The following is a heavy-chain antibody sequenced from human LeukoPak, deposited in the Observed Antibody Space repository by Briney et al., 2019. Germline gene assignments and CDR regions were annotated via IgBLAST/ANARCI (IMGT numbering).Heavy chain of an antibody. CDR3: TSIGDCSSTSCRSYYYYYYGMDV. Sequence: GGSLRLSCTASGFTFGDYAMSWVRQAPGKGLEWVGFIRSEAYGGTTEYAASVKGRFTISRDDSKSIAYLQMNSLKTEDTAVYYCTSIGDCSSTSCRSYYYYYYGMDVWGQGTTVTVSS. D-gene: IGHD2-2*01. CDR2: IRSEAYGGTT. J-gene: IGHJ6*02. V-gene: IGHV3-49*04. CDR1: GFTFGDYA.